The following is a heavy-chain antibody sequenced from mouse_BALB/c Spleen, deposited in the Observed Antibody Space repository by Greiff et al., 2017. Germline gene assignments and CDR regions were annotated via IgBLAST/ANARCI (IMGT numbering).Heavy chain of an antibody. CDR2: IWSGGST. CDR1: GFSLTSYG. Sequence: VKLQQSGPGLVQPSQSLSITCTVSGFSLTSYGVHWVRQSPGKGLEWLGVIWSGGSTDYNAAFISRLSISKDNSKSQVFFKMNSLQANDTAIYYCARKGDYGYDGFAYWGQGTLVTVSA. CDR3: ARKGDYGYDGFAY. D-gene: IGHD2-2*01. J-gene: IGHJ3*01. V-gene: IGHV2-2*02.